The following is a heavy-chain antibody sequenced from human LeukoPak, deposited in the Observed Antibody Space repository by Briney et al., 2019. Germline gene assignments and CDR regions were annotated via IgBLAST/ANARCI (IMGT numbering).Heavy chain of an antibody. V-gene: IGHV1-8*01. CDR3: VRGPSY. CDR2: VNTDNGNT. J-gene: IGHJ4*02. CDR1: GYTFSSYD. Sequence: ASVKVSCKASGYTFSSYDMNWVRQATGQGLEWTGWVNTDNGNTGYAQKFQGRLTMTRNTSISTAYMELSSLRYEDTAVYYCVRGPSYWGQGTLVTVSS.